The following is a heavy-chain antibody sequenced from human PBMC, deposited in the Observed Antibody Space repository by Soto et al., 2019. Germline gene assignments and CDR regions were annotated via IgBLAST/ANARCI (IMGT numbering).Heavy chain of an antibody. J-gene: IGHJ5*02. CDR2: INPNSGGT. Sequence: ASVKVSCKASGYTFTGYYMHWVRQAPGQGLEWMGWINPNSGGTNYAQKFQGRVTMTRDTSISTAYMELSRLRSDDTAVYYCARRIIFRVPAAHVPHGWFDPWGQGTLVTVSS. CDR1: GYTFTGYY. V-gene: IGHV1-2*02. CDR3: ARRIIFRVPAAHVPHGWFDP. D-gene: IGHD2-2*01.